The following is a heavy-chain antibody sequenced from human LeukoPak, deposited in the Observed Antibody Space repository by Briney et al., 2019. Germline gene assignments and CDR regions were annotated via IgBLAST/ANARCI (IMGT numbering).Heavy chain of an antibody. CDR3: ARIVSGYYYFDY. CDR1: GFTFRKYW. J-gene: IGHJ4*02. CDR2: INPDDEST. Sequence: GGSLRLSCAASGFTFRKYWLHWVRQAPGKGLVWVSRINPDDESTSYADSVKGRFTISRDNAKNSLYLQMNSLRAEDTAVYYCARIVSGYYYFDYWGQGTLVTVSS. D-gene: IGHD3-3*01. V-gene: IGHV3-74*01.